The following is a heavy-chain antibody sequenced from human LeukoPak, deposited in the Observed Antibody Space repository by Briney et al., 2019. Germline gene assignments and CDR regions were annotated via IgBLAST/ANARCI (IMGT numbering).Heavy chain of an antibody. CDR1: GFTVSSNY. J-gene: IGHJ3*02. CDR3: ASTGGSSWPYDAFDI. V-gene: IGHV3-53*01. D-gene: IGHD6-13*01. Sequence: LSGGSLSLSCAASGFTVSSNYMSWVRQAPGKGLEWVSVIYSGGSTYYADSVKGRFTISRDNSKNTLYLQMNSLRAEDTAVYYCASTGGSSWPYDAFDIWGQGTMVTVSS. CDR2: IYSGGST.